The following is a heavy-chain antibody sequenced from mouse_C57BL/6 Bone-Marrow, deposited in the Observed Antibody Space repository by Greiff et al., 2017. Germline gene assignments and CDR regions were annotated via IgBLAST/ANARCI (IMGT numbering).Heavy chain of an antibody. CDR2: ISDGGSYT. CDR1: GFTFSSYA. V-gene: IGHV5-4*01. Sequence: EVKLVESGGGLVKPGGSLKLSCAASGFTFSSYAMSWVRQTPEKRLEWVATISDGGSYTYYPDNVKGRFTISRDNAKNNLYLQMSHLKSEDTAMYYCARDDYDYEAWFAYWGQGTLVTVSA. J-gene: IGHJ3*01. CDR3: ARDDYDYEAWFAY. D-gene: IGHD2-4*01.